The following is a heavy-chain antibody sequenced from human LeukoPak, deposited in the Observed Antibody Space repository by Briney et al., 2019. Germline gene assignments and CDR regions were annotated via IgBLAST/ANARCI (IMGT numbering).Heavy chain of an antibody. CDR3: ASSSWSRSNWFDP. J-gene: IGHJ5*02. Sequence: PGGSLRLSCAASGFTVSSNSMTWVRQAPGKGLEWVSVIYSGSTTYYADSLKGRFTISRDNSKNTLYLQMNSLRLEDTAVYYCASSSWSRSNWFDPWGQGTLVTVSS. V-gene: IGHV3-66*02. CDR1: GFTVSSNS. CDR2: IYSGSTT. D-gene: IGHD6-13*01.